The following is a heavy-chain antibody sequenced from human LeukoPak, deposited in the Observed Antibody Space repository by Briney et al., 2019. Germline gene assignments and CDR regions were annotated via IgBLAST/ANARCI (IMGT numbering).Heavy chain of an antibody. J-gene: IGHJ4*02. CDR3: AKLGIRANLDY. D-gene: IGHD3-10*01. V-gene: IGHV3-30*18. CDR1: GFTFSTYG. CDR2: IFYDGSKT. Sequence: GGSLRLSCAASGFTFSTYGMHWVRQAPGKGLEWVALIFYDGSKTYYADSMKGRFTISRDNSKNTLYLQMNSLRAEDTAVYYCAKLGIRANLDYWGQGTLVTVSS.